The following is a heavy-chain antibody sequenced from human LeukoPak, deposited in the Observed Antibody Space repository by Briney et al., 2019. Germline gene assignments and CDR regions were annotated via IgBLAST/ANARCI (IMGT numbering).Heavy chain of an antibody. Sequence: SVKVSCKASGGTFSSYAISWVRQAPGQGLEWMGGIIPIFGTANYAQKFQGRVTITTDESTSTAYMELSSLRSEDTAVYYCASGYYDFWSGSPPNYYYYYMDVWGKGTTVTVSS. CDR3: ASGYYDFWSGSPPNYYYYYMDV. D-gene: IGHD3-3*01. V-gene: IGHV1-69*05. CDR1: GGTFSSYA. CDR2: IIPIFGTA. J-gene: IGHJ6*03.